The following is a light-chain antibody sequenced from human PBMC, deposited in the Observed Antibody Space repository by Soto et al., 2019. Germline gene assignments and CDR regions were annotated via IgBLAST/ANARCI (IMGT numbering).Light chain of an antibody. Sequence: EIVLTQSPGTLSLSPGERATLSCRASQSVSSXXXAWYQQKPGQAPRLLVYGASSRATGIPDRFSGSGSGXXXXXXXXXXEPEDFAVYXCQQYGGSPLVTFGQGTKLEIK. CDR2: GAS. CDR1: QSVSSXX. J-gene: IGKJ2*01. CDR3: QQYGGSPLVT. V-gene: IGKV3-20*01.